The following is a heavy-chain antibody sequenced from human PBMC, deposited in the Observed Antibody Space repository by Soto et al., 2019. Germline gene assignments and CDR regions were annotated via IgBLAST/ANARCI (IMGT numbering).Heavy chain of an antibody. CDR2: ISAYNGNT. CDR1: GYTFTSYG. J-gene: IGHJ6*02. Sequence: GASVKVSCKASGYTFTSYGISWVRQAPGQGLEWMGWISAYNGNTNYAQKLQGRVTMTTDTSTSTAHMELRSLRSDDTAVYYCARGGGNFHYYYYYGMDVWGQGTTVTVSS. D-gene: IGHD2-21*02. V-gene: IGHV1-18*01. CDR3: ARGGGNFHYYYYYGMDV.